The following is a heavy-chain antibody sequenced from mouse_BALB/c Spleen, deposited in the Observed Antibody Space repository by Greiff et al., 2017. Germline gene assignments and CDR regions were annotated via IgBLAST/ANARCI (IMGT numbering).Heavy chain of an antibody. J-gene: IGHJ3*01. CDR2: IRLKSNNYAT. Sequence: EVKLVESGGGLVQPGGSMKLSCVASGFTFSNYWMNWVRQSPEKGLEWVAEIRLKSNNYATHYAESVKGRFTISRDDSKSSVYLQMNNLRAEDTGIYYCTRRTYYRAWFAYWGQGTLVTVSA. CDR3: TRRTYYRAWFAY. D-gene: IGHD2-14*01. CDR1: GFTFSNYW. V-gene: IGHV6-6*02.